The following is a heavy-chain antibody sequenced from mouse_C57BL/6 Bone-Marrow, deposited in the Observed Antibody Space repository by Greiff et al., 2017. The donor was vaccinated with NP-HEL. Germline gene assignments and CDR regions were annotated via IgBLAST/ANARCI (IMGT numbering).Heavy chain of an antibody. CDR2: ISSGGDYI. J-gene: IGHJ4*01. Sequence: EVQRVESGEGLVKPGGSLKLSCAASGFTFSSYAMSWVRQTPEKRLEWVAYISSGGDYIYYADTVKGRFTLTTDKARNTLYLQMSSLKSEDTTMYYCTRYLYYAMDYWGQGTSVTVSS. CDR3: TRYLYYAMDY. D-gene: IGHD5-1*01. CDR1: GFTFSSYA. V-gene: IGHV5-9-1*02.